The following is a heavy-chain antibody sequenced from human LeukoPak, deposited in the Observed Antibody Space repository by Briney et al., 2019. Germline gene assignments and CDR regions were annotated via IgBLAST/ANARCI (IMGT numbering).Heavy chain of an antibody. V-gene: IGHV5-51*01. CDR2: IYPGDSDP. Sequence: GESLKISCKGSGYTFTTYWIGWVRQLPGKGLEWMGIIYPGDSDPRYSPSFQGQVTISADTSISTAYLQWSSLKASDSAMYYCVRHGLGSSWFGFDYWGQRTLVTVSS. CDR1: GYTFTTYW. J-gene: IGHJ4*02. D-gene: IGHD6-13*01. CDR3: VRHGLGSSWFGFDY.